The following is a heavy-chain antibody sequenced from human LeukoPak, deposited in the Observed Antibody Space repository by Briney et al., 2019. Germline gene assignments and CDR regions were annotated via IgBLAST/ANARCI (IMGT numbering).Heavy chain of an antibody. CDR3: AGIVATNPEPSDF. J-gene: IGHJ4*02. Sequence: GGPLRLSCAASGFTFSTYIMNWVRQAPGKGLEWVSFISGSSSYIYYADSVKGRFTISRDNAKNSLYLQMNSLRAEDTAVYYCAGIVATNPEPSDFWGQGTLVTVSS. D-gene: IGHD5-12*01. CDR2: ISGSSSYI. CDR1: GFTFSTYI. V-gene: IGHV3-21*01.